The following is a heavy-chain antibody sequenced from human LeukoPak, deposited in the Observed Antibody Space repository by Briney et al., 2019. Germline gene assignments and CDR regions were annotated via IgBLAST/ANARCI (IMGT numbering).Heavy chain of an antibody. Sequence: ASVKVSCKASGYTFTSYDINWVRQAPGQGLEWMGWINPNSGGTNYAQKFQGWVTMSRDTSISTAYMELSRLRSDDTAVYYCARSSSSSVGMDVWGQGTTVTVSS. CDR1: GYTFTSYD. CDR3: ARSSSSSVGMDV. J-gene: IGHJ6*02. D-gene: IGHD6-6*01. V-gene: IGHV1-2*04. CDR2: INPNSGGT.